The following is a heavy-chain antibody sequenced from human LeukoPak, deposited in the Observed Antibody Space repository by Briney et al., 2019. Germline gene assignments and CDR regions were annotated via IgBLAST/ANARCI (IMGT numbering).Heavy chain of an antibody. CDR1: RGSIGTYY. CDR2: IYTSGNT. J-gene: IGHJ4*01. Sequence: SETLSLTCTVSRGSIGTYYWSWIRQPAGKGLEWIGRIYTSGNTKFNPSLRSRVTISVDTSKNQFSLKVTSLTAADTAIYYCARDSGRRGYLEYSFDYWGHGTLVTVSS. V-gene: IGHV4-4*07. D-gene: IGHD3-10*01. CDR3: ARDSGRRGYLEYSFDY.